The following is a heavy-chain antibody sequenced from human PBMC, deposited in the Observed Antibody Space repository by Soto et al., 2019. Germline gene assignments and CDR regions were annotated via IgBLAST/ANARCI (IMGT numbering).Heavy chain of an antibody. CDR3: SRGRGYCDSSANNY. D-gene: IGHD3-22*01. CDR2: VNHSGST. CDR1: GGAFSGYY. Sequence: XTLSVPCAVYGGAFSGYYWSWIRQPPGKGVEVIGEVNHSGSTNYNPSGKGGFTISVCTSKNQFSLKLISGTASYSAVDYFSRGRGYCDSSANNYWGQGSLGTVSS. V-gene: IGHV4-34*01. J-gene: IGHJ4*02.